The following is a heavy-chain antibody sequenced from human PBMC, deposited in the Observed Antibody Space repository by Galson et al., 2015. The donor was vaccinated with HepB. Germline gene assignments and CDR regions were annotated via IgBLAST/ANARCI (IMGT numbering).Heavy chain of an antibody. CDR2: ISGSGGST. J-gene: IGHJ4*02. CDR1: GFTFSSYA. D-gene: IGHD3-10*01. CDR3: AKYSGGFGDPFDY. V-gene: IGHV3-23*01. Sequence: SLRLSCAASGFTFSSYAMSWVRQAPGKGLEWVSAISGSGGSTYYADSVKGRFTISRDNSKNTLYLQMNSLRVEDTAVYYCAKYSGGFGDPFDYWGQGTVVTVSS.